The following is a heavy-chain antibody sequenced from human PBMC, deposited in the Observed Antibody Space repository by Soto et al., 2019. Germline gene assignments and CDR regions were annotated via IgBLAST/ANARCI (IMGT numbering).Heavy chain of an antibody. V-gene: IGHV1-24*01. CDR2: FDPEDGET. CDR1: GYTLTELS. J-gene: IGHJ4*02. Sequence: GASVKVSCKVSGYTLTELSMHWVRQAPGKGLEWMGGFDPEDGETIYAQKFQGRVTMTEDTSTDTAYMELSSLRSEDTAVYYCATSYYYDSSGYYSFDVWGQRSLVTVSS. CDR3: ATSYYYDSSGYYSFDV. D-gene: IGHD3-22*01.